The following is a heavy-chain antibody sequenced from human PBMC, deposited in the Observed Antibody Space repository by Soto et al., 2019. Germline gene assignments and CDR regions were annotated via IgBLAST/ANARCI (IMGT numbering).Heavy chain of an antibody. J-gene: IGHJ5*02. CDR1: GGSFSGYY. Sequence: KPSETLSLTCAVYGGSFSGYYWSWIRQPPGKGLEWIGEINHSGSTNYNPSLKSRVTISVDTSKNQFSLKLSSVTAADTAVYYCARGRLYAKWFDPWGQGTLVTVSS. V-gene: IGHV4-34*01. D-gene: IGHD2-8*01. CDR2: INHSGST. CDR3: ARGRLYAKWFDP.